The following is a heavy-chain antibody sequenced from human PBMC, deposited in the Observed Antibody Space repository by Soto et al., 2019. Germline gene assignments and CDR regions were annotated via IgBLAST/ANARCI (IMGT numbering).Heavy chain of an antibody. J-gene: IGHJ3*02. V-gene: IGHV1-18*01. Sequence: ASVKVSCKASGYTFTSYGISWVRQAPGQGLEWMGWISAYNGNTNYAQKLQGRVTMTTDTSTSTAYMELRSLRSDDTAVYYCARSLWKQLDPDDPFDIWGQGTMVTVSS. CDR1: GYTFTSYG. D-gene: IGHD6-13*01. CDR3: ARSLWKQLDPDDPFDI. CDR2: ISAYNGNT.